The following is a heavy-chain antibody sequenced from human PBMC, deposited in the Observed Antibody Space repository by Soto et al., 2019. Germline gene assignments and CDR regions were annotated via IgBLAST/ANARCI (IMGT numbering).Heavy chain of an antibody. CDR2: TRNKANSYTT. CDR3: ARSGTSSGWPLFGADH. J-gene: IGHJ4*02. Sequence: GGSLRLSCAASGFTFSDHYMDWVRQAPGKGLEWVGRTRNKANSYTTEYAASVKGRFTISRDDSENSLYLQMNSLKTEDTAVYYCARSGTSSGWPLFGADHWGQGTLVTVSS. CDR1: GFTFSDHY. D-gene: IGHD6-19*01. V-gene: IGHV3-72*01.